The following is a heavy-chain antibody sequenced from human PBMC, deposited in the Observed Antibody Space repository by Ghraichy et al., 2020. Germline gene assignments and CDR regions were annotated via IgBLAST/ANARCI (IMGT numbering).Heavy chain of an antibody. V-gene: IGHV3-43D*04. CDR1: GFSFDDYA. CDR2: ISWNGGST. J-gene: IGHJ6*02. CDR3: VKDVLDAYNTAYYNYYGMDV. D-gene: IGHD5-24*01. Sequence: GGSLRLSCVASGFSFDDYAMHWVRQAPGKGLEWVSLISWNGGSTYYADSVKGRFTISRDNSKNSLYLQVNSLRAEDTALYYCVKDVLDAYNTAYYNYYGMDVWGQGTTVTVSS.